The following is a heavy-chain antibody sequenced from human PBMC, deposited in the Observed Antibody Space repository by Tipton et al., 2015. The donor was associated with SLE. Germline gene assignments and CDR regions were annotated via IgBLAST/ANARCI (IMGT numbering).Heavy chain of an antibody. CDR3: VRLELPATKADY. D-gene: IGHD5-24*01. Sequence: TLSLTCSVSGVSISTSRYYWGWIRQPAGKGLEWLGTIYHSGTTYYNPSLKSRLTLSIDTSKNQFSLKLSSVTAADTAVYYCVRLELPATKADYWGPGTLVTVSS. CDR2: IYHSGTT. CDR1: GVSISTSRYY. J-gene: IGHJ4*02. V-gene: IGHV4-39*07.